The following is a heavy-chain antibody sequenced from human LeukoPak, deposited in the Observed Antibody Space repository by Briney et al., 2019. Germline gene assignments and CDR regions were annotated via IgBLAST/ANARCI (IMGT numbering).Heavy chain of an antibody. Sequence: ASVKVSCKVSGYTFTSYGISWVRQAPGQGLEWMGWISAYNGNTNYAQKLQGRVTMATDTSTSTAYMELRSLRSDDTAVYYCARDRVAARPFDYWGQGTLVTVSS. CDR2: ISAYNGNT. D-gene: IGHD6-6*01. J-gene: IGHJ4*02. V-gene: IGHV1-18*01. CDR3: ARDRVAARPFDY. CDR1: GYTFTSYG.